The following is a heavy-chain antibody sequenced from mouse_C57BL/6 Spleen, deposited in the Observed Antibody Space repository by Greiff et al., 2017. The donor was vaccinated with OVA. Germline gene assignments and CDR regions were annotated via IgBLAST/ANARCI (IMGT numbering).Heavy chain of an antibody. J-gene: IGHJ2*01. Sequence: VQLQQSGPELVKPGASVKISCKASGYTFTDYYMNWVKQSHGKSLEWIGDINPNNGGTSYNQKFKGKATLTVDKSSSTAYMELRSLTSEDSAVYYCARGTDYYGSSHWGQGTTLTVSS. V-gene: IGHV1-26*01. CDR3: ARGTDYYGSSH. CDR1: GYTFTDYY. D-gene: IGHD1-1*01. CDR2: INPNNGGT.